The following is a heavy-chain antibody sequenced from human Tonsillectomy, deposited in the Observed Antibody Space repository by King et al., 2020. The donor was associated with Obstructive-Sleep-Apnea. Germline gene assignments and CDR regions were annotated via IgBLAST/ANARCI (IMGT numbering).Heavy chain of an antibody. V-gene: IGHV1-69*09. D-gene: IGHD3-22*01. CDR3: ASPYYYDSSGHKPSGAFDI. Sequence: QLVQSGAEVKKPGSSVKVSCKASGGTFSSYAISWVRQAPGQGLEWMGGIIPILGIANYAQKFQGRVTITADKSTSTAYMELSSLRSEDTAVYYCASPYYYDSSGHKPSGAFDIWGQGTMVTVSS. CDR2: IIPILGIA. J-gene: IGHJ3*02. CDR1: GGTFSSYA.